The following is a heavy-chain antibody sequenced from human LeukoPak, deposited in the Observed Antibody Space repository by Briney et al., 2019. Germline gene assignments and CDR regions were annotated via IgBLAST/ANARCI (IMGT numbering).Heavy chain of an antibody. D-gene: IGHD3-10*01. Sequence: LSESLSLTCIVSGGSISSSYWSWIRQPPGKGLEWIGFIYYSGSTNYNPSLKSRVTISVDTSKNLFSLKLSSMTAADTAVYYCARSFRPFNSATWFLSFDSWGPGTLVTVSS. V-gene: IGHV4-59*03. CDR3: ARSFRPFNSATWFLSFDS. CDR2: IYYSGST. CDR1: GGSISSSY. J-gene: IGHJ4*02.